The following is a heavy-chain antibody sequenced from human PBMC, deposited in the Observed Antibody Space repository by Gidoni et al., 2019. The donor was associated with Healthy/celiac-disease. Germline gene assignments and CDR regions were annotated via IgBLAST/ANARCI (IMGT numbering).Heavy chain of an antibody. J-gene: IGHJ4*02. D-gene: IGHD3-3*01. CDR1: RFTLSSYG. V-gene: IGHV3-33*01. Sequence: QVQLVEFGGGVVQPGRSLTLPCPASRFTLSSYGMHWVCQDPGKGLEWVEVIWYVGSNKYYAESVKGRFTISRDNSKNTLYLKMNSLRAEDTAVYYCARGPKNYDFWSELDYWGQGTLVTVSS. CDR3: ARGPKNYDFWSELDY. CDR2: IWYVGSNK.